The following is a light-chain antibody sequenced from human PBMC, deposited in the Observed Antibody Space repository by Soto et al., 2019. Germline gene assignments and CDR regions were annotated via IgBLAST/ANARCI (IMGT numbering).Light chain of an antibody. Sequence: QSVLTQPPSVSAAPGQKVTMSCSGSSSNIGNNYVSWYQQLPGTAPKLLIYDNNKRPSGIPDRFSGSKSGTSATLGITGLQTGDEADYYCGTWDSSLSVSYVFGTGTKVTVL. J-gene: IGLJ1*01. V-gene: IGLV1-51*01. CDR2: DNN. CDR3: GTWDSSLSVSYV. CDR1: SSNIGNNY.